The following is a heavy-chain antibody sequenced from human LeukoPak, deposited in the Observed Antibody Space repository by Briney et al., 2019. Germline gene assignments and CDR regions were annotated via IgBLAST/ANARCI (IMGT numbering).Heavy chain of an antibody. CDR3: ARGRINDYYDSSGYYDY. D-gene: IGHD3-22*01. Sequence: PSETLSLTCAVYGGSFSGYYWSWIRQPPGKGLEWIGEINHSGSTNYNPSLKSRVTISVDTSKNQFSLKLSSVTAADTAVYYCARGRINDYYDSSGYYDYWGQGTLVTVSS. J-gene: IGHJ4*02. CDR1: GGSFSGYY. CDR2: INHSGST. V-gene: IGHV4-34*01.